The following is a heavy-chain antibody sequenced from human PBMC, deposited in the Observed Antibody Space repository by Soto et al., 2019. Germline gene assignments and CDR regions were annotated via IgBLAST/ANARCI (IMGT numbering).Heavy chain of an antibody. CDR1: GDSVSSNSAS. CDR3: ARGEYSSRLIGMDV. Sequence: SQTLSLTCAISGDSVSSNSASWSWIRQSPSRGLEWLGRTYYRSKWYNEYAVSVKSRITISPDTSNNQFSLRLNSVTPEDTAVYYCARGEYSSRLIGMDVWGQGTTVTVSS. V-gene: IGHV6-1*01. D-gene: IGHD6-13*01. CDR2: TYYRSKWYN. J-gene: IGHJ6*02.